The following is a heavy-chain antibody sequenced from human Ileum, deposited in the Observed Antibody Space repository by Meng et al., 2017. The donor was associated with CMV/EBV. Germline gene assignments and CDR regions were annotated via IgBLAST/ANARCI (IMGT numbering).Heavy chain of an antibody. Sequence: YWGWIRQPPGKGLEWIGSIYYSGSTYYNPSLKSRVTISVDTSKNQFSLKLSSVTAADTAVYYCAREGFYCSSTSCLPNDYYYYGMDVWGQGTTVTVSS. CDR1: Y. J-gene: IGHJ6*02. D-gene: IGHD2-2*01. CDR3: AREGFYCSSTSCLPNDYYYYGMDV. CDR2: IYYSGST. V-gene: IGHV4-39*02.